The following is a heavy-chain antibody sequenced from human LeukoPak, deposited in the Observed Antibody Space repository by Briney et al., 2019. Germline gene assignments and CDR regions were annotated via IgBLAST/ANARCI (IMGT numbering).Heavy chain of an antibody. CDR3: ARPGYRSRYFDY. V-gene: IGHV5-51*01. D-gene: IGHD6-19*01. Sequence: PGESLKISCKGSGYSFTSYWIGLVRQMPGKGLEWMGIINPGDSETKYSPSFQGQVTISADKSISTAYLQWSSLKASDTAMYYCARPGYRSRYFDYWGQGTLVTVSS. J-gene: IGHJ4*02. CDR2: INPGDSET. CDR1: GYSFTSYW.